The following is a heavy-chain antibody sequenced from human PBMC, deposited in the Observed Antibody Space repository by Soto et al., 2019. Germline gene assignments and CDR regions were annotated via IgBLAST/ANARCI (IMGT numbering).Heavy chain of an antibody. Sequence: EVQLVESGGGLVKPGGSLRLSCAASGFTFSSYSMNWVRQAPGKGLEWVSSISSSSSYIYYADSVKGRLTISRDNAKNSLYLQMNSLRAEDTAVYYCARGVAATPFSMDVWGKGTTVTVSS. D-gene: IGHD2-15*01. V-gene: IGHV3-21*01. CDR3: ARGVAATPFSMDV. CDR2: ISSSSSYI. CDR1: GFTFSSYS. J-gene: IGHJ6*03.